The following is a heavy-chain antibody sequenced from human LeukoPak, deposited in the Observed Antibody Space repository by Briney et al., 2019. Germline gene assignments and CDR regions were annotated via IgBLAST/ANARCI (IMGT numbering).Heavy chain of an antibody. CDR2: ISAYNGNT. J-gene: IGHJ6*03. D-gene: IGHD3-9*01. CDR1: GYTFTSYG. V-gene: IGHV1-18*01. Sequence: ASVKVSCKASGYTFTSYGISWVRQAPGQGLEWMGWISAYNGNTNYAQKFQGRVTMTRDTSISTAYMELSRLRSDDTAVYYCARDLGYYDILTGYYRSSYYYMDVWGKGTTVTISS. CDR3: ARDLGYYDILTGYYRSSYYYMDV.